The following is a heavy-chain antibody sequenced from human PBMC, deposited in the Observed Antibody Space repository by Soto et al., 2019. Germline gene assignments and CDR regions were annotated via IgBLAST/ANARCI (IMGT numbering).Heavy chain of an antibody. CDR3: ARDYGYCTNGVCDQYYYGMDV. D-gene: IGHD2-8*01. Sequence: SETLSLTCTVSGGSISSGDYYWSWIRQPPGKGLEWIGYIYYSGSTYYNPSLKSRVTISVDTSKNQFSLKLSSVTAADTAVYYCARDYGYCTNGVCDQYYYGMDVWGQGTTVTVSS. CDR2: IYYSGST. CDR1: GGSISSGDYY. J-gene: IGHJ6*02. V-gene: IGHV4-30-4*01.